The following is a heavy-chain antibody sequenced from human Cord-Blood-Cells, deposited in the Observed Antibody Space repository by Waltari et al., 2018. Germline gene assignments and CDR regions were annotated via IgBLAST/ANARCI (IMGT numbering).Heavy chain of an antibody. V-gene: IGHV4-34*01. CDR2: INHSGST. CDR3: QTTVVTNAFDI. CDR1: GGSFSGYY. D-gene: IGHD4-17*01. Sequence: QVQLQQWGAGLLKPSETLSLTCAVYGGSFSGYYWSWIRQPPGKGLEWIGEINHSGSTNYTPSLKSRVTISVDTSKNQFSLKLSSVTAADTAVYYCQTTVVTNAFDIWGQGTMVTVSS. J-gene: IGHJ3*02.